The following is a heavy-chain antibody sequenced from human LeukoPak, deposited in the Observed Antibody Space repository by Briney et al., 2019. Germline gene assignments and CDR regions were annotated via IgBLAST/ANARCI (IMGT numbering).Heavy chain of an antibody. CDR2: IYYNGNT. V-gene: IGHV4-61*08. CDR3: ARLGGSGWFDP. D-gene: IGHD6-19*01. CDR1: GGSVGSGGSH. Sequence: PSETLSLTCTVSGGSVGSGGSHWVWIRQPPGRGLEWIGYIYYNGNTNYNPSLESRVTISLDTSKNQFSLRLNSVTAADTAMYYCARLGGSGWFDPWGRGTLVTVSS. J-gene: IGHJ5*02.